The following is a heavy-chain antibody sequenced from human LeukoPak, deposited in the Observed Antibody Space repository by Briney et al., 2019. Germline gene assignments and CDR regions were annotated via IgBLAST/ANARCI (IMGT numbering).Heavy chain of an antibody. Sequence: SETLSLTCTVSGGSISSSSYYWGWIRQPPGKGLEWIGSIYYSGSTYYNPSLKSRVTISVDTSKNQFSLKLSSVTAADTAVYYCARSRLRQYYYDSSSTPNAFDIWGQGTMVTVSS. J-gene: IGHJ3*02. CDR3: ARSRLRQYYYDSSSTPNAFDI. CDR1: GGSISSSSYY. D-gene: IGHD3-22*01. CDR2: IYYSGST. V-gene: IGHV4-39*07.